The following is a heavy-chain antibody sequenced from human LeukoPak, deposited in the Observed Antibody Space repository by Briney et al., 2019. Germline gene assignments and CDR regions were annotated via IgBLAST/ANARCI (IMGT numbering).Heavy chain of an antibody. V-gene: IGHV4-4*02. CDR2: VYRSGGT. Sequence: SETLSLTCAVSGDSISDKYWWRWVRQFPDKGLEWIGEVYRSGGTSYNPSLKSRVTVSIDYSKNQFSLNLRSVTAADTAVYYCGRHANGDSSAAFGLWGQGTMVFVSS. CDR3: GRHANGDSSAAFGL. J-gene: IGHJ3*01. D-gene: IGHD2-8*01. CDR1: GDSISDKYW.